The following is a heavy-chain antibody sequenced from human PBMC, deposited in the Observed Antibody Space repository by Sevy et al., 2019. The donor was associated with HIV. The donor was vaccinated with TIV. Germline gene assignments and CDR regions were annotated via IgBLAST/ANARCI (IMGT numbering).Heavy chain of an antibody. J-gene: IGHJ6*02. CDR2: IRSKANSYAT. Sequence: GGSLRLSCAASGFTFSGSAMHWVRQASGKGLEWVGRIRSKANSYATAYAASVKGRFTISRDDSKNTAYLQMNSLKTEETAVYYCTRQHRDYYDSSGYYVHYYGMDVWGQGTTVTVSS. V-gene: IGHV3-73*01. CDR1: GFTFSGSA. CDR3: TRQHRDYYDSSGYYVHYYGMDV. D-gene: IGHD3-22*01.